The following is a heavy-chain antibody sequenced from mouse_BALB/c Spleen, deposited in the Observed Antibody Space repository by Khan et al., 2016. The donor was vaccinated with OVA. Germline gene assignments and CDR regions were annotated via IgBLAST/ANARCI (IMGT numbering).Heavy chain of an antibody. J-gene: IGHJ4*01. CDR3: ARRDYEARDY. D-gene: IGHD2-4*01. CDR1: GFNITDYY. CDR2: IDPENGNT. V-gene: IGHV14-1*02. Sequence: VQLQQSGAELVRPGALVKLSCKPSGFNITDYYIHWVKERPEQGLEWIGWIDPENGNTIYDPKFQDKASMTADTSSNTAYLQLSSLPSEDTAGYYGARRDYEARDYWGQGTSGTVPS.